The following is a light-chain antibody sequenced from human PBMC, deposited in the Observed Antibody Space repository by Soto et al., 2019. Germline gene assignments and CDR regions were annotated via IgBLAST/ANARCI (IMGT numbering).Light chain of an antibody. CDR2: GNS. CDR3: QSYDSSLSGWV. V-gene: IGLV1-40*01. Sequence: QSVLTQPPSVSGAPGLRVTISCTGRSSNIGAGYDVHWYQQLPGTAPKLLIYGNSNRPSGVPDRFSGSKSGTSASLAITGLQAEDEADYYCQSYDSSLSGWVFGGGTKLTVL. J-gene: IGLJ3*02. CDR1: SSNIGAGYD.